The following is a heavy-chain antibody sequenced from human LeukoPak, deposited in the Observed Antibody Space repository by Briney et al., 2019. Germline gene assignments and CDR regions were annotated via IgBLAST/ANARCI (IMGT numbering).Heavy chain of an antibody. J-gene: IGHJ3*02. D-gene: IGHD3-10*01. CDR3: AKDYLGAFDI. CDR1: GYTFSSSA. Sequence: GGSLRLSCAASGYTFSSSAMSWVRQAPGKGLEWVSAVSASGTNTYYADSVKGRFTISRDNSKNTLYMQMNSLRAEDTAVYYCAKDYLGAFDIWGQGTMVTVSS. CDR2: VSASGTNT. V-gene: IGHV3-23*01.